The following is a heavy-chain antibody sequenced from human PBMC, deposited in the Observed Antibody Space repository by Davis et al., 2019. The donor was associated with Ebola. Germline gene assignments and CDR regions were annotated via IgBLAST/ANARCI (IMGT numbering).Heavy chain of an antibody. CDR1: GFTFNSYA. CDR3: AKVLSGSYPLDY. V-gene: IGHV3-NL1*01. Sequence: GESLKISCAASGFTFNSYAMHWVRQAPGKGLEWVSVIYSGGSTYYADSVKGRFTISRDNSKNTLYLQMNSLRAEDTAVYYCAKVLSGSYPLDYWGQGTLVTVSS. D-gene: IGHD1-26*01. J-gene: IGHJ4*02. CDR2: IYSGGST.